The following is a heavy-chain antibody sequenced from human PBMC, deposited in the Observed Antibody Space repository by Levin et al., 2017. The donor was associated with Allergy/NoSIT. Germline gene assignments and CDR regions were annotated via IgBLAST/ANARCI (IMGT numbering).Heavy chain of an antibody. CDR2: IIPIFGTA. V-gene: IGHV1-69*06. Sequence: SVKVSCKASGGTFSSYAISWVRQAPGQGLEWMGGIIPIFGTANYAQKFQGRVTITADKSTSTAYMELSSLRSEDTAVYYCAREAVVVVAATTYYYYYGMDGWGQGTTVTVSS. J-gene: IGHJ6*02. CDR3: AREAVVVVAATTYYYYYGMDG. D-gene: IGHD2-15*01. CDR1: GGTFSSYA.